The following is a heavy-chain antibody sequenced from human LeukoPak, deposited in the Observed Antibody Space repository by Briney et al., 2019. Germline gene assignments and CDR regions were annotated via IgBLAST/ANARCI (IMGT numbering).Heavy chain of an antibody. J-gene: IGHJ4*02. CDR3: ASAAGRYCTGGSCSPDS. CDR2: IYAGGST. CDR1: GFTVSNRH. V-gene: IGHV3-53*01. Sequence: GGSLRLSCAASGFTVSNRHMNWVRQAPGKGLEWVSVIYAGGSTYYADSVKGRFSISRDNSKNTVYLQMSNLRAEDTAVYYCASAAGRYCTGGSCSPDSWGQGTLVTVSS. D-gene: IGHD2-8*02.